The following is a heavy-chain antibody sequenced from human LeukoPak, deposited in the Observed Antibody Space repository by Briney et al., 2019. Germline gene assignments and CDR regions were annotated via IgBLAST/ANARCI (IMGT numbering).Heavy chain of an antibody. V-gene: IGHV4-39*01. CDR2: IYYSGST. D-gene: IGHD1-14*01. CDR1: GGSISSSSYY. Sequence: SETLSLTCTVSGGSISSSSYYWGWIRQPPGKGLEWIGSIYYSGSTYYNPSLKSRVTISVDTSKNQFSLKLSSVTAADTAVYYCAGHIYITGTTRGAFDIWGQGTMVTVSS. CDR3: AGHIYITGTTRGAFDI. J-gene: IGHJ3*02.